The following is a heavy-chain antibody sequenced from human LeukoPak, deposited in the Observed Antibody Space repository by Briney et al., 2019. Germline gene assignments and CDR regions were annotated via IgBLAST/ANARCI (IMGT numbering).Heavy chain of an antibody. CDR2: IYTSGST. CDR1: GGSISSGSYY. D-gene: IGHD3-9*01. CDR3: ARGGVLRYFDWLSGDAFDI. Sequence: SQTLSLTCTVSGGSISSGSYYWSWIRQPAGKGLEWIGRIYTSGSTNYNPSLKSRVTISVDTSKNQFSLKLSSVTAADTAVYHCARGGVLRYFDWLSGDAFDIWGQGTMVTVSS. J-gene: IGHJ3*02. V-gene: IGHV4-61*02.